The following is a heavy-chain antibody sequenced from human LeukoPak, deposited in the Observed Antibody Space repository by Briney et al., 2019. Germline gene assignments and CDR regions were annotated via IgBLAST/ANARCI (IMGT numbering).Heavy chain of an antibody. CDR3: ARDRYDRSGYYDY. CDR1: GFTLSSYS. J-gene: IGHJ4*02. D-gene: IGHD3-22*01. Sequence: PGGSLSLSCAASGFTLSSYSMNWVRQAPGKGLEWVSSISSSSSYIHYTDSVKGRFTISRDNTKKSLYLQMNSLRAEDTAVYYCARDRYDRSGYYDYWGQGTLVTVSS. CDR2: ISSSSSYI. V-gene: IGHV3-21*01.